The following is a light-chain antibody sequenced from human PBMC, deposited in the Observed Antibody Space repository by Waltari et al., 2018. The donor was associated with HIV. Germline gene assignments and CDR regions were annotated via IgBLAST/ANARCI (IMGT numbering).Light chain of an antibody. Sequence: SSELTQDPAVSVALGQTVRIKCRGDNLTRYSSSWYQQKSGQAPVLVIYGKNHRPSGIPDRFSGSTSGSTASLTITGAQAEDEAAYYCNSRDTINNHVIFGGGTMLTVL. CDR2: GKN. CDR1: NLTRYS. CDR3: NSRDTINNHVI. J-gene: IGLJ2*01. V-gene: IGLV3-19*01.